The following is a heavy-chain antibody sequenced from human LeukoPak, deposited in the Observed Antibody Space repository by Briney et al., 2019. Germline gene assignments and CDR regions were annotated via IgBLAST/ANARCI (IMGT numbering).Heavy chain of an antibody. CDR1: GFTFSSYA. V-gene: IGHV3-23*01. J-gene: IGHJ4*02. D-gene: IGHD6-19*01. Sequence: PGGSLRLSCAASGFTFSSYAMHWVRQAPGKGLEWVSSISGSGGSTYYADSVRGRFTISRDNSKNTLYLQMNSLRAEDAAVYYCAKGPSSSGWEQYYFDYWGQGTLVTVSS. CDR3: AKGPSSSGWEQYYFDY. CDR2: ISGSGGST.